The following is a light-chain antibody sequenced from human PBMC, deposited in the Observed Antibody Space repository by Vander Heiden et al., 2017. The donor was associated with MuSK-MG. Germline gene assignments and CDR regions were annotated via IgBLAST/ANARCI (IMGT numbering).Light chain of an antibody. J-gene: IGLJ2*01. V-gene: IGLV1-40*01. CDR3: QSYDSSLSGSL. Sequence: SVLTQPPSVSGAPGQRVTISCAGSSSNIGSGYDVHWYQQLPGAAPKLLIYGNTIRPSGVPDRFSGSKSGTSASLAITGLQAEDEADYYCQSYDSSLSGSLFGGGTKLTVL. CDR2: GNT. CDR1: SSNIGSGYD.